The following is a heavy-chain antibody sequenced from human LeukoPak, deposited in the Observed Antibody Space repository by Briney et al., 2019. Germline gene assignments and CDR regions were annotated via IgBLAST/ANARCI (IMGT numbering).Heavy chain of an antibody. D-gene: IGHD3-22*01. Sequence: PGGSLRLSCVVSGFTFSSYGMSWVRQAPGKGLEWVSGISGSGTNTYYADSVKGRFTVSRDNSKNTLYLQMNSLRAEDTAVYYCAKGLPQWLLLLAFDYWGQGTLVTVSS. CDR3: AKGLPQWLLLLAFDY. J-gene: IGHJ4*02. CDR1: GFTFSSYG. V-gene: IGHV3-23*01. CDR2: ISGSGTNT.